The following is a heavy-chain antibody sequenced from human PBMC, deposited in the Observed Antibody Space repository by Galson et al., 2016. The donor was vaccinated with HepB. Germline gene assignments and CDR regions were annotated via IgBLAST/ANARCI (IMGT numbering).Heavy chain of an antibody. CDR2: IHFSGTPI. V-gene: IGHV3-48*03. J-gene: IGHJ6*02. D-gene: IGHD2-15*01. CDR1: GFTCGSFE. Sequence: SLRLSCAGSGFTCGSFEMTWVRQAPGKGLEWVSIIHFSGTPIYYADSVKGRFSISRDNAKNSLYLQWNSLRVEDTAHYYCARSPPYRYCSGGICTSFHYKYGMDVWGRGTTVTVSS. CDR3: ARSPPYRYCSGGICTSFHYKYGMDV.